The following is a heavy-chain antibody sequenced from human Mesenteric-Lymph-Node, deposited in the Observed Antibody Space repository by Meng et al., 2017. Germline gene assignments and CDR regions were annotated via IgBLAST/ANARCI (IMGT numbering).Heavy chain of an antibody. CDR2: INPNSGGT. D-gene: IGHD6-19*01. V-gene: IGHV1-2*02. J-gene: IGHJ3*02. CDR1: GYTFTGHY. Sequence: ASVKVSCKASGYTFTGHYMHWVRQAPGQGLEWMGWINPNSGGTNYAQKFQGRVTMTRDTSISTAYMELSRLRSDDTAVYYCARAPPNYSSGWYPTGGAFDIWGQGTMVTVSS. CDR3: ARAPPNYSSGWYPTGGAFDI.